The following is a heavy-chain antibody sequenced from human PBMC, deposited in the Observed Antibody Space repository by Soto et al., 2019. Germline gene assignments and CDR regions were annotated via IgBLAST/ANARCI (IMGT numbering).Heavy chain of an antibody. CDR3: TRRGVVAAAGKRYGMDV. D-gene: IGHD6-13*01. V-gene: IGHV3-73*01. CDR1: GFTFSGSA. J-gene: IGHJ6*02. CDR2: IRSKANSYAT. Sequence: GGSLRLSCAASGFTFSGSAMHWVRQASGKGLEWVGRIRSKANSYATAYAASVKGRFTISRDDSKNTAYLQMNSLKTEDTAVYYCTRRGVVAAAGKRYGMDVWGQGTTVTVSS.